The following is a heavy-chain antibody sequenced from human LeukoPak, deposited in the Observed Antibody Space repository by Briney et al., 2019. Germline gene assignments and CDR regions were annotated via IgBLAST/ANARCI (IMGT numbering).Heavy chain of an antibody. CDR1: GFTFSSYG. D-gene: IGHD6-19*01. CDR3: AKGEYSSGYEGPGY. V-gene: IGHV3-30*18. Sequence: PGRSLRLSCAASGFTFSSYGMHWVRQAPGKGLEWVAVISYDGSNKYYADSVKGRFTISRDNSKNTLYLQMNSLRAEDTAVYYCAKGEYSSGYEGPGYWGQGTLVTVSS. CDR2: ISYDGSNK. J-gene: IGHJ4*02.